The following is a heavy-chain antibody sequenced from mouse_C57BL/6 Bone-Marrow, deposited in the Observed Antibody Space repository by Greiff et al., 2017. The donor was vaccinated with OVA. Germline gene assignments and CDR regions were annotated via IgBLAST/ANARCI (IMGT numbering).Heavy chain of an antibody. D-gene: IGHD4-1*01. Sequence: EVKLVESGGGLVQPGGSMKLSCVASGFTFSNYWMNWVRQSPEKGLEWVAQIRLKSDNYATHYAESVKGRFTISRDDSKSSVYLQMNNLRAEDTGIYYCTGLTGPFAYWGQGTLVTVSA. J-gene: IGHJ3*01. CDR2: IRLKSDNYAT. CDR3: TGLTGPFAY. CDR1: GFTFSNYW. V-gene: IGHV6-3*01.